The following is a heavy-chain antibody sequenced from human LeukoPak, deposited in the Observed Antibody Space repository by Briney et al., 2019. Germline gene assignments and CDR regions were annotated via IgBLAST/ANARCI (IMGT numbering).Heavy chain of an antibody. CDR2: IIPIFGTA. CDR3: ARSKKTKYDSSGYYYHDAFDI. V-gene: IGHV1-69*05. CDR1: GGTFSSYA. Sequence: SVKVSCKASGGTFSSYAISWVRQAPGQGLEWMGRIIPIFGTANYAQKFQGRVTITTDESTNTAYMELSSLRSDDTAVYYCARSKKTKYDSSGYYYHDAFDIWGQGTMVTVSS. D-gene: IGHD3-22*01. J-gene: IGHJ3*02.